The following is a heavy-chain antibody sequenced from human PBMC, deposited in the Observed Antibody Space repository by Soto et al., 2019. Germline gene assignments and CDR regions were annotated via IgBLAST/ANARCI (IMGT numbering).Heavy chain of an antibody. D-gene: IGHD3-22*01. CDR1: GYTFTSYA. V-gene: IGHV1-3*05. J-gene: IGHJ4*02. Sequence: QVQLVQSGAEEKKPGASVKVSCKASGYTFTSYAMRWVRQAPGQRLEWMGWINAGNGNTKYSQKFQGRVTITRDTSASTAYMELSSLTSEDSAVYYCARGSGYYYWDDYWGQGTLVTVSS. CDR2: INAGNGNT. CDR3: ARGSGYYYWDDY.